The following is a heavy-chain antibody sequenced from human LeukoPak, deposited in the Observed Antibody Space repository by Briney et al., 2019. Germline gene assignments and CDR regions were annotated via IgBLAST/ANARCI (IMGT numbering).Heavy chain of an antibody. CDR1: GGSISSSSYY. D-gene: IGHD5-18*01. J-gene: IGHJ4*02. V-gene: IGHV4-39*01. CDR2: IYYSGST. Sequence: SETLSLTCTVSGGSISSSSYYWGWIRQPPGKGLEWIGSIYYSGSTYYNPSLKSRVTISVDTSKNQSSLKLSSVTAADTAVYYCARISLLGYSYGSTDYWGQGTLVTVSS. CDR3: ARISLLGYSYGSTDY.